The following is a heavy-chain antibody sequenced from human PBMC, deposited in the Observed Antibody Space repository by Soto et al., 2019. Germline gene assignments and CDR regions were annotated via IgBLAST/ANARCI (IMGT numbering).Heavy chain of an antibody. CDR2: IHVTGNT. V-gene: IGHV4-59*01. J-gene: IGHJ4*02. CDR1: GGSMNNYL. Sequence: ASETLSLTCTVSGGSMNNYLWSWIRQTPGGGLQWIGYIHVTGNTYHNPSLKSPVTISVDASKTQFSLTLSSVTAADTAVYYCARGPFFASHQPFDSWGQGILVTVSS. D-gene: IGHD2-2*01. CDR3: ARGPFFASHQPFDS.